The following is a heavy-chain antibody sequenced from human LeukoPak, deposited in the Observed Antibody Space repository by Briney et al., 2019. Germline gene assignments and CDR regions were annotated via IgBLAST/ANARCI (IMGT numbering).Heavy chain of an antibody. CDR3: AKSGYSSSWYFRNFDY. Sequence: GGSLRLSYAASGFTASSNYMSWVRQAPGKGLEWVSVIYSGGSTYYADSVKGRFTISRDNSKNTLYLQMNSLRAEDTAVYYCAKSGYSSSWYFRNFDYWGQGTLVTVSS. CDR2: IYSGGST. CDR1: GFTASSNY. V-gene: IGHV3-66*01. J-gene: IGHJ4*02. D-gene: IGHD6-13*01.